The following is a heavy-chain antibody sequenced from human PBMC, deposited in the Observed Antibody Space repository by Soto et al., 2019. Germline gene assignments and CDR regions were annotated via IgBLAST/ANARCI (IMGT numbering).Heavy chain of an antibody. V-gene: IGHV3-23*01. Sequence: EVQLLESGGGMVQPGGSLRLSCAASGFTFSSYAMSWVRQAPGKGLEWVSAISGSGGSTYYADSVKGRFTISRDNSKNTLYLQMNSLRAEDTAVYYCAKDKGSGSYYNGFDYWGQGTLVIVSS. CDR1: GFTFSSYA. CDR2: ISGSGGST. CDR3: AKDKGSGSYYNGFDY. D-gene: IGHD3-10*01. J-gene: IGHJ4*02.